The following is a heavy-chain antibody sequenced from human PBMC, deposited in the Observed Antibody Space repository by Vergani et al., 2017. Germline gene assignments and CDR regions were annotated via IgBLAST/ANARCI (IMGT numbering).Heavy chain of an antibody. CDR3: AGGRGDNWYFDL. V-gene: IGHV4-39*01. CDR1: GGSINPSSSF. Sequence: QLQLQESGPGLVKPSETLSLICTVSGGSINPSSSFWGWIRQSPVKGLGWIGSINYVGRTYYIPSLQSRATVFVDTSKNQFSLNLTSVTAAGTAVYCCAGGRGDNWYFDLWGRGTLVTVSS. D-gene: IGHD3-16*01. CDR2: INYVGRT. J-gene: IGHJ2*01.